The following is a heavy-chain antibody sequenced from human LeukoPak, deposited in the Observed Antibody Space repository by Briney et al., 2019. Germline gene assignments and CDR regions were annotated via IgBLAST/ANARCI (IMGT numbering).Heavy chain of an antibody. CDR1: GGSISSSSYS. J-gene: IGHJ3*02. V-gene: IGHV4-39*01. D-gene: IGHD4-4*01. CDR2: IYYSGST. CDR3: ARHQSNFDI. Sequence: SETLSLTCTVSGGSISSSSYSWGWIRQPPGKGLEWIGSIYYSGSTYYNPSLKSRVTISVDTSKNQFSLKLSSVTAADTAVYYCARHQSNFDIWGQGTMATVSS.